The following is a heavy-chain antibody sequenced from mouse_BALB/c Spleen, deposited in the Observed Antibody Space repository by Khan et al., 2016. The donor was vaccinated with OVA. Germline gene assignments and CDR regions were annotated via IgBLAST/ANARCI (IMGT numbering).Heavy chain of an antibody. CDR1: GSSITSDYA. CDR3: GRDDIAGYFEV. CDR2: ISYNGST. Sequence: EVQLQESGPGLVKPSQSLSLTCTVTGSSITSDYAWNWIRQFPGNKLEWLGSISYNGSTTYNPSLNSRISFTRDTSTTPFFLQLNSLPTEATATSYGGRDDIAGYFEVGGAGTTVTVSS. V-gene: IGHV3-2*02. J-gene: IGHJ1*01. D-gene: IGHD1-3*01.